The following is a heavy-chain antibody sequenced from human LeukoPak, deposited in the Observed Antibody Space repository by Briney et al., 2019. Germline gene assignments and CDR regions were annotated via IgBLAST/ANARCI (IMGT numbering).Heavy chain of an antibody. D-gene: IGHD2-15*01. Sequence: GGSLRLSCAASGFTVSSNYMSWVRQAPGKGLEWVSVIYSGGSTYYADSVKGRFTISRDNSKNTLYLQMNSLRAEDTAVYYCARDGGYCSGGSCYWGQGTLTTVSS. CDR1: GFTVSSNY. CDR3: ARDGGYCSGGSCY. V-gene: IGHV3-66*02. J-gene: IGHJ4*02. CDR2: IYSGGST.